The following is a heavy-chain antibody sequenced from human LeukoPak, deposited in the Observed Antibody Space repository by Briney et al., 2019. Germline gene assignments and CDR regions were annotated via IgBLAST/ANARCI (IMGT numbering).Heavy chain of an antibody. CDR1: GFTFSDYY. CDR2: ISSSGSTI. V-gene: IGHV3-11*01. J-gene: IGHJ4*02. D-gene: IGHD3-10*01. CDR3: ARDWDYYGSGSYLGY. Sequence: GGSLRLSCAASGFTFSDYYMSWIRRAPGKGLEWVSYISSSGSTIYHADSVKGRFTNSRDNAKNSLYPQMNSLRAEDTAVYYCARDWDYYGSGSYLGYWGQGTLVTVSS.